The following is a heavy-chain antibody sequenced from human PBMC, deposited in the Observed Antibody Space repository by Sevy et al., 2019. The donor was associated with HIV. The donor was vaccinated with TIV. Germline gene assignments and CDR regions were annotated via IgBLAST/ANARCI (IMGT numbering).Heavy chain of an antibody. CDR1: GFTFSSYA. CDR3: ARAGSLAAAGDWYGMDV. D-gene: IGHD6-13*01. CDR2: ISYDGSNK. J-gene: IGHJ6*02. V-gene: IGHV3-30-3*01. Sequence: GGSLRLSCAASGFTFSSYAMHWVRQAPGKGLEWVAVISYDGSNKYYADSVKGRFTISRDNSKNTLYLQMNSLRAEDTAVYYCARAGSLAAAGDWYGMDVWGQGTTVTVSS.